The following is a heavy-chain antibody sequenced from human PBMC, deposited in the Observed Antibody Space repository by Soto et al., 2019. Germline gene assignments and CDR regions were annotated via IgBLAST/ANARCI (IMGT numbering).Heavy chain of an antibody. D-gene: IGHD4-4*01. J-gene: IGHJ6*02. CDR3: ARDGTVTNNYYYYYGMDV. Sequence: ASVKVSCKASGYTFTGYYMHWVRQAPGQGLEWMGWINPNSGGTNYAQKFQGRVTMTRDTSISTAYMELSRLRSDDTAVYYCARDGTVTNNYYYYYGMDVWGQGTTVTVYS. CDR2: INPNSGGT. CDR1: GYTFTGYY. V-gene: IGHV1-2*02.